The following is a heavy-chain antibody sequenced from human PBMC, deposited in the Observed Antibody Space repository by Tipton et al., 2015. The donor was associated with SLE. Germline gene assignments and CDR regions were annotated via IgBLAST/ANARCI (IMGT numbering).Heavy chain of an antibody. CDR1: GFAFNSYS. Sequence: SLRLSCAASGFAFNSYSMNWVRQAPGKGLEWVSSISPSSNFMYYADSMKGRFSISRDNAKNSLYLQLNSLIVEDTAVYYCARGHPQPLNKVLRFLDEYGRLYSYMDVWGKGTTVTVSS. CDR2: ISPSSNFM. D-gene: IGHD3-3*01. V-gene: IGHV3-21*01. CDR3: ARGHPQPLNKVLRFLDEYGRLYSYMDV. J-gene: IGHJ6*03.